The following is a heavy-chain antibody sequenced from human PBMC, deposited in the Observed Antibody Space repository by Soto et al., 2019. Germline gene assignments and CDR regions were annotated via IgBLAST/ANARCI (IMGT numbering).Heavy chain of an antibody. CDR1: GFIFSAYS. Sequence: GGSLRLCCAASGFIFSAYSMNWVRQAPGKGLEWISYIRSSDGTISYADSVKGRFTVSRDDASNSLYLQMNNLRVEDSAIYFCARDYRYAFDYWGQGILVTVSS. CDR3: ARDYRYAFDY. V-gene: IGHV3-48*01. J-gene: IGHJ4*01. CDR2: IRSSDGTI. D-gene: IGHD4-4*01.